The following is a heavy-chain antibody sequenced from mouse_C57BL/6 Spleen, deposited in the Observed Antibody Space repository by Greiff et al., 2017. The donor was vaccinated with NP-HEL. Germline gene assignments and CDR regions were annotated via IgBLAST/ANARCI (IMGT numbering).Heavy chain of an antibody. D-gene: IGHD2-3*01. V-gene: IGHV3-6*01. CDR2: ISYDGSN. CDR3: AVMRNYFDY. CDR1: GYSITSGYY. Sequence: EVQRVESGPGLVKPSQSLSLTCSVTGYSITSGYYWNWIRQFPGNKLEWMGYISYDGSNNYNPSLKNRISITRDTSKNQFFLKLNSVTTEDTATYYCAVMRNYFDYWGQGTTLTVSS. J-gene: IGHJ2*01.